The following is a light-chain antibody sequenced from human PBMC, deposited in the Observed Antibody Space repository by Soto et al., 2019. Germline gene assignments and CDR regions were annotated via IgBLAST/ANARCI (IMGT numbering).Light chain of an antibody. CDR1: SSNIGTNY. J-gene: IGLJ3*02. V-gene: IGLV1-47*02. CDR2: CND. Sequence: SVLTQPPSASGTPGQRAPTPGLGPSSNIGTNYVYWYKQLPGTAPKLLIYCNDQRPSGVPDRLSGSKSGTSASLAISGLRSEDEADYYCATRDNSLSRWVFGGGTKVTVL. CDR3: ATRDNSLSRWV.